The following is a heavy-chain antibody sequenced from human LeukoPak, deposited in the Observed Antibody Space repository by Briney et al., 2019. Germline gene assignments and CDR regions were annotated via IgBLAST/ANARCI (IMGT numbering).Heavy chain of an antibody. J-gene: IGHJ3*02. D-gene: IGHD2/OR15-2a*01. CDR2: I. Sequence: GGSLRLSCAASGFSIISSYMNWVRQVPGKGLEWVSVIRGRFTISRDNSKNTLYLRMNSLRAEDTAVYNCARAFYDQVTHGFDIWGQGTMVTVSS. V-gene: IGHV3-53*01. CDR1: GFSIISSY. CDR3: ARAFYDQVTHGFDI.